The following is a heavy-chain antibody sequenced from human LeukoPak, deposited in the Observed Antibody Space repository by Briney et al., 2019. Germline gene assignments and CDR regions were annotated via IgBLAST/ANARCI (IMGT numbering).Heavy chain of an antibody. CDR3: ARLPQYDYVWGSYRYTWFDP. J-gene: IGHJ5*02. CDR2: MNPNSGNT. V-gene: IGHV1-8*01. Sequence: GASVKVSCKASGYTFTSYDINWVRQATGQGLEWMGWMNPNSGNTSYAQKLQGRVTMTTDTSTSTAYMELRSLRSDDTAVYCCARLPQYDYVWGSYRYTWFDPWGQGTLVTVSS. D-gene: IGHD3-16*02. CDR1: GYTFTSYD.